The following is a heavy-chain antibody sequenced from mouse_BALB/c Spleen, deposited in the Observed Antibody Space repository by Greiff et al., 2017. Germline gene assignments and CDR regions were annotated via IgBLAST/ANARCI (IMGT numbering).Heavy chain of an antibody. CDR1: GYTFTSYY. D-gene: IGHD1-1*01. V-gene: IGHV1S56*01. J-gene: IGHJ4*01. CDR2: IYPGDGDT. CDR3: ASYYGSSPYAMDY. Sequence: QVHVKQSGPELVKPGASVRISCKASGYTFTSYYIHWVKQRPGQGLEWIGQIYPGDGDTNYNGKFKGKATLTADKSSSTAYMQLSSLTSEDSAVYFCASYYGSSPYAMDYWGQGTSVTVSS.